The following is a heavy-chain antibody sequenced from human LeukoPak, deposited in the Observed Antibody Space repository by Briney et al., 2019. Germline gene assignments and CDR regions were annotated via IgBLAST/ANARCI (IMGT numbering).Heavy chain of an antibody. CDR1: GGSISSGSYY. D-gene: IGHD6-13*01. CDR2: IYTSGST. Sequence: KPSETLSLTCTVSGGSISSGSYYWSWIRQPAGKGLEWIGRIYTSGSTNYNPSLKSRVTISVDTSKNQFSLKLSSVTAADTAVYYCARDGGSSWYDPYYYYYMDVWGKGTTVTVSS. J-gene: IGHJ6*03. CDR3: ARDGGSSWYDPYYYYYMDV. V-gene: IGHV4-61*02.